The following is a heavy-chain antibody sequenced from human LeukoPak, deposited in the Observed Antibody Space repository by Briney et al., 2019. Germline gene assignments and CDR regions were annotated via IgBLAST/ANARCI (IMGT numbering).Heavy chain of an antibody. V-gene: IGHV4-30-2*01. D-gene: IGHD2-15*01. CDR1: GGSISSGGYS. CDR2: IYHSGST. CDR3: AREGYCSGGSCDNWFDP. J-gene: IGHJ5*02. Sequence: SDTLSLTCAVSGGSISSGGYSWSWIRQPPGKGLEWIGYIYHSGSTYYNPSLKSRVTISVDRSKNQFSLNLSSVTAADTAVYYCAREGYCSGGSCDNWFDPWGQGTLVTVSS.